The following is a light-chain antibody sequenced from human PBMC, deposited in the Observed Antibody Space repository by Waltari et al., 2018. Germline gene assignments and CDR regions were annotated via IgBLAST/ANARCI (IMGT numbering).Light chain of an antibody. CDR2: GQD. CDR3: HSRDTSSTRV. V-gene: IGLV3-19*01. Sequence: SSKLTQDPAVSVALGQTVKITCQGDSLGRFYASWYQQRPGQAPILVLYGQDNRPSGIPERFSGSTSGNTASLTITGAQADDEADYYCHSRDTSSTRVFGGGTRLTV. CDR1: SLGRFY. J-gene: IGLJ2*01.